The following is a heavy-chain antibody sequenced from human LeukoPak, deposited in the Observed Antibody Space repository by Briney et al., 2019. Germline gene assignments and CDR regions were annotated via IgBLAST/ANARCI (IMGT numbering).Heavy chain of an antibody. V-gene: IGHV1-24*01. CDR3: AAVYYYGSGSYYNPLDY. D-gene: IGHD3-10*01. Sequence: ASVKVSCKVSGYTLTELSMHWVRQAPGKGLEWMGGFDPEDGETIYAQKFQGRVTMTEDTSTDTAYMELSSLRSEDTAVYYCAAVYYYGSGSYYNPLDYWGQATPVTVSS. CDR2: FDPEDGET. J-gene: IGHJ4*02. CDR1: GYTLTELS.